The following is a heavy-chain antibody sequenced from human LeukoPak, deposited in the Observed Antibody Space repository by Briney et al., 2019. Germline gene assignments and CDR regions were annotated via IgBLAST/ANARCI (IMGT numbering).Heavy chain of an antibody. CDR3: ARVYGGTGAAFDY. Sequence: GGSLRLSCVASGFTLSDYSMTWVRQAPGKGLEWVSSISRSGKYRHDADSGKGRFTISRDNAKSSLYLDMTNLRAEDPAVYYCARVYGGTGAAFDYWGQGTLLTVSS. J-gene: IGHJ4*02. D-gene: IGHD4-23*01. V-gene: IGHV3-21*01. CDR2: ISRSGKYR. CDR1: GFTLSDYS.